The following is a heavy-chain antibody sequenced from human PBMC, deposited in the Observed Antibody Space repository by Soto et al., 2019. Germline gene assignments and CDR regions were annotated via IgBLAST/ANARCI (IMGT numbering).Heavy chain of an antibody. V-gene: IGHV3-64D*06. CDR2: ISFNGGRT. Sequence: GGSLRLSCSASGFTFNTYAMHWVRQAPGKGLEHISTISFNGGRTYYADSVQGRFTISRDKSKNTVDLQMNSLRTDDTAVYYCVKGEMTVLFTLGGVDHWGQGTLVTVS. CDR3: VKGEMTVLFTLGGVDH. CDR1: GFTFNTYA. D-gene: IGHD3-10*01. J-gene: IGHJ4*02.